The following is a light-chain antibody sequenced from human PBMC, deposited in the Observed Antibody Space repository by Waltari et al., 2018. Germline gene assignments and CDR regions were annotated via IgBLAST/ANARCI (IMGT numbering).Light chain of an antibody. CDR3: CSYAGRGTYV. V-gene: IGLV2-23*01. J-gene: IGLJ1*01. CDR1: TSDVGSDDL. CDR2: EGF. Sequence: QSALTQPASVSGTPGQSITISCSGTTSDVGSDDLVSWYQQHPGEAPKLLLCEGFKRPPDTSSRCSGAKSGSTASLTIYGLQPEDEADYYCCSYAGRGTYVFGSGTKVTVL.